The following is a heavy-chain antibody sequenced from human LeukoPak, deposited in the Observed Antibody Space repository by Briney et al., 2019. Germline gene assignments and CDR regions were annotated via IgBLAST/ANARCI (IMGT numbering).Heavy chain of an antibody. CDR2: IVVGSGNT. V-gene: IGHV1-58*02. CDR3: AAAGDDYGDYVFDC. CDR1: GFTLTNSA. D-gene: IGHD4-17*01. Sequence: SVKVSCKASGFTLTNSAMQWVRQARGQRLEWIGWIVVGSGNTNYAQKFQERVTITRDMSTSTAYMELSSLRSEDTAVYYCAAAGDDYGDYVFDCWGRGSLVTVSS. J-gene: IGHJ4*02.